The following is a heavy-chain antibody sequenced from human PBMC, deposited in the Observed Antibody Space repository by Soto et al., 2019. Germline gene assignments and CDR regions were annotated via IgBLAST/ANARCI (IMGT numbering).Heavy chain of an antibody. CDR1: GGSISSSSYY. CDR3: ACQGIKGLSHYYYYGMDV. V-gene: IGHV4-39*01. D-gene: IGHD1-20*01. Sequence: PSETLSLTCTVSGGSISSSSYYWGWIRQPPGKGLEWIGSIYYSGSTYYNPSLKSRVTISVDTSKNQFSLKLSSVTAADTAVYYCACQGIKGLSHYYYYGMDVWGQGTTVTVSS. J-gene: IGHJ6*02. CDR2: IYYSGST.